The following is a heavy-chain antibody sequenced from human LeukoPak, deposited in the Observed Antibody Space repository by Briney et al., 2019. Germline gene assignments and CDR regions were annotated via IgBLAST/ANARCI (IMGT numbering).Heavy chain of an antibody. CDR3: AKSSMYYYGSGSYLDY. CDR1: GFTFSSYG. CDR2: ISYDGSNK. D-gene: IGHD3-10*01. Sequence: GGSLRLSCAASGFTFSSYGMHWARQAPGKGLEWVAVISYDGSNKYYADSVKGRFTISRDNSKNTLYLQMNSLRAEDTAVYYCAKSSMYYYGSGSYLDYWGQGTLVTVSS. V-gene: IGHV3-30*18. J-gene: IGHJ4*02.